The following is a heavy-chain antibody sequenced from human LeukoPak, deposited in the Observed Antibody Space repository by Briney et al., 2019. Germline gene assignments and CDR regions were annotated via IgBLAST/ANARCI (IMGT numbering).Heavy chain of an antibody. J-gene: IGHJ4*02. Sequence: SQTLSLTCTVSGGPFNSGGYYWSWIRQPPGKGLEWIGYIYHSGSTYYNPSLKSRVTISVDRSKNQFSLKLSSVTAADTAVYYCAGIAAAGTSGYWGQGTLVTVSS. CDR2: IYHSGST. V-gene: IGHV4-30-2*01. CDR1: GGPFNSGGYY. D-gene: IGHD6-13*01. CDR3: AGIAAAGTSGY.